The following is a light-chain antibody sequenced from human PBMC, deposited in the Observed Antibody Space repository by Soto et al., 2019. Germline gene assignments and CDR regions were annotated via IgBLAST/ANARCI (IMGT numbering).Light chain of an antibody. CDR3: QSYDSRTLSWV. CDR1: SGSIASNY. V-gene: IGLV6-57*04. Sequence: NFMLTQPHSVSESPGKTVTIYCTRSSGSIASNYVQWYQQRPGSAPPTVIYEDNQRPSGVPDRFSGSIDSSSNSASLTISGLKTEDEADYYCQSYDSRTLSWVFGGGTKLTVL. J-gene: IGLJ3*02. CDR2: EDN.